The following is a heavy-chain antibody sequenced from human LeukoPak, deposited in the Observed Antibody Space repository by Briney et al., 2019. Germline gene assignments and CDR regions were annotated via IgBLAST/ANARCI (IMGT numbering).Heavy chain of an antibody. CDR2: INAGNGNT. CDR1: GYTFTSYA. J-gene: IGHJ4*02. CDR3: ARGDQLLSPDY. D-gene: IGHD2-2*01. V-gene: IGHV1-3*01. Sequence: ASVKVSCKAFGYTFTSYAMHWVRQAPGQRLEWMGWINAGNGNTKFSQKFQGRVTITRDTSASTAYMELGSLRSEDTAVYYCARGDQLLSPDYWGQGTLVTVSS.